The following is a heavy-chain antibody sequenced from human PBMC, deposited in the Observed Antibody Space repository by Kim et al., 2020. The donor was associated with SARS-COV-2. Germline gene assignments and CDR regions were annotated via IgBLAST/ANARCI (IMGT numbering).Heavy chain of an antibody. V-gene: IGHV1-2*02. D-gene: IGHD3-3*01. Sequence: QKFQGRVTMTRDTSIRTAYMELSRLRSDDTAVYYCARELDSLYYYYGMDVWGQGTTVTVSS. CDR3: ARELDSLYYYYGMDV. J-gene: IGHJ6*02.